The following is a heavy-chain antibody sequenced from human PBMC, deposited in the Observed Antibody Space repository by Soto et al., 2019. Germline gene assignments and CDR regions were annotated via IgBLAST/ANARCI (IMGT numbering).Heavy chain of an antibody. CDR2: IIPRSATS. D-gene: IGHD5-12*01. J-gene: IGHJ6*02. CDR3: ARDGIYFGGWTSGYVYYYYGMDV. Sequence: SVKVSCKASGDTFSTYTITWMRQAPGQGLEWMGGIIPRSATSKYAQKFQGRVTITADESTSTVYMELSSLRPEDTAVYYCARDGIYFGGWTSGYVYYYYGMDVWGQGTTVTVSS. V-gene: IGHV1-69*13. CDR1: GDTFSTYT.